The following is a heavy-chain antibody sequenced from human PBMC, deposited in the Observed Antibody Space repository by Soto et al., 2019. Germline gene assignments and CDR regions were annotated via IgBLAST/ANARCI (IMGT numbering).Heavy chain of an antibody. CDR1: GYTFTSYY. Sequence: QVQLVQSGAEVKKPGASVKVSCKASGYTFTSYYIHWVRQAPGQGLEWMGIINPSSGGTSYAQKFTGRVTMTRDTSTSTVYMDLSSLRSEDTAVYYCARESRAMDVWGQGTTVTVSS. CDR2: INPSSGGT. V-gene: IGHV1-46*01. J-gene: IGHJ6*02. CDR3: ARESRAMDV.